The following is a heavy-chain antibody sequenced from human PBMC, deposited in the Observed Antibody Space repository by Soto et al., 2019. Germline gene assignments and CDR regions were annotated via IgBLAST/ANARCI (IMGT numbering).Heavy chain of an antibody. Sequence: PSETLSLTCAVSGGSIRSSGYSWSWIRQPPGKGLEWIGYIYHSGRTSYNPSLVGRVTISVDRSKNQFSLKLSSVTAADTAVYYCARGTYYSDMNDVTTNWFGPWGQGTLVTVS. CDR2: IYHSGRT. CDR3: ARGTYYSDMNDVTTNWFGP. CDR1: GGSIRSSGYS. V-gene: IGHV4-30-2*01. J-gene: IGHJ5*02. D-gene: IGHD3-22*01.